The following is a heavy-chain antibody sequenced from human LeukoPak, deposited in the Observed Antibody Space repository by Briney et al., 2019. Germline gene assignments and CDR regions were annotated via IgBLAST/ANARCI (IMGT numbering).Heavy chain of an antibody. CDR3: AKDPNGDYVGGFDM. J-gene: IGHJ3*02. V-gene: IGHV3-23*01. Sequence: RAGGSLSLSWALAGYIFTNYAVSWVRQAPGKWREWVSGISASGGRTFYADSVKGRFTISRADSKNTLYLEMNGLRVEDTAVYYCAKDPNGDYVGGFDMWGQGTMVTVSS. D-gene: IGHD4-17*01. CDR2: ISASGGRT. CDR1: GYIFTNYA.